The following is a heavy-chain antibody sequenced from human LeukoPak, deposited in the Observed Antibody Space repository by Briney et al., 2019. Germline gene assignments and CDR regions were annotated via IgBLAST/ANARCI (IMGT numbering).Heavy chain of an antibody. D-gene: IGHD6-13*01. CDR1: GGTFSSYA. J-gene: IGHJ3*02. CDR3: ARGSSRGYAFDI. Sequence: SVKVSCKASGGTFSSYAISWVRQAPGQGLEWMGGIIPIFGTANYAQKFQGRVTITADESTSTAYMELSSLRSEDTAVYYCARGSSRGYAFDIWGQGTMVTVSS. V-gene: IGHV1-69*13. CDR2: IIPIFGTA.